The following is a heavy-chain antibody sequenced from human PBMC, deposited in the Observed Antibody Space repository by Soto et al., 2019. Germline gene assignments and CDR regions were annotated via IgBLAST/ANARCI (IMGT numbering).Heavy chain of an antibody. V-gene: IGHV3-7*03. CDR1: GFTFSDYY. CDR3: VRDRGYSTFDY. D-gene: IGHD3-10*01. CDR2: MNQDGSER. J-gene: IGHJ4*02. Sequence: VQLVESGGGLVKPGGSLRLSCAASGFTFSDYYMSWIRQAPGKGLEWVANMNQDGSERNFVDSVKGRFTISRDNAKNSLYLQMNSLRAEDTAIYYCVRDRGYSTFDYWGQGTLVTVSS.